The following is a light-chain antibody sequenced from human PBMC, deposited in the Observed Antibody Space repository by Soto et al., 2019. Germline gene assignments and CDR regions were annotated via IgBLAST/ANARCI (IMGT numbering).Light chain of an antibody. V-gene: IGKV1-33*01. CDR3: QQYDSLPYT. J-gene: IGKJ2*01. CDR1: QDINDY. CDR2: GAS. Sequence: EIQMTQSPSSLSASLGDRVTITCQASQDINDYSNWYQQKPGKAPRLLIYGASFLEVAVPSRFSGSGSGTHFTLPISSLQPEDVATYYCQQYDSLPYTFGQGTRMEIK.